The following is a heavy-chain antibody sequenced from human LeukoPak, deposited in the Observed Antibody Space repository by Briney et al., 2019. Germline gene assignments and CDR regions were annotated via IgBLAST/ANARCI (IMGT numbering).Heavy chain of an antibody. D-gene: IGHD3-22*01. J-gene: IGHJ3*02. V-gene: IGHV1-69*13. Sequence: SVKVSCKASGGTFSSYAISWVRQAPGQGLEWMGGIIPIFGTANYAQKFQGRVTITADESTSTAYMGLSSLRSEDTAVYYCARVIGDSSLDAFDIWGQGTMVTVSS. CDR2: IIPIFGTA. CDR1: GGTFSSYA. CDR3: ARVIGDSSLDAFDI.